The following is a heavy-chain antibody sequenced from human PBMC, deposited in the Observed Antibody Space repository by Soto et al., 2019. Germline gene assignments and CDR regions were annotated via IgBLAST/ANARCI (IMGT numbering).Heavy chain of an antibody. V-gene: IGHV4-34*01. CDR2: INHSGST. D-gene: IGHD1-26*01. Sequence: KTSETLSLTCAVYGGSFSGYYWSWIRQPPGKGLEWIGEINHSGSTNYNPSLKSRVTISVDTSKNQFSLKLSSVTAADTAVYYCARGHYSGPYYYGMDVWGQGTTVTVSS. CDR1: GGSFSGYY. CDR3: ARGHYSGPYYYGMDV. J-gene: IGHJ6*02.